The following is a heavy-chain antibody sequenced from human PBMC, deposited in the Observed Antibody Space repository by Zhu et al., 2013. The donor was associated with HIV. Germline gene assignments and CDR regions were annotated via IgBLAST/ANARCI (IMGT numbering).Heavy chain of an antibody. CDR1: GGSISSSSYY. Sequence: QVQLQESGPGLVKPSETLSLTCTVSGGSISSSSYYWGWIRQPPGMGLEWIGSIYFSGNSYHSPSLKSRVTMSVDTSKNQFSLELTSVTAADTAVYYCAREYSETLGPSLDYWGQGILVTVSP. J-gene: IGHJ4*02. CDR2: IYFSGNS. V-gene: IGHV4-39*07. CDR3: AREYSETLGPSLDY. D-gene: IGHD5-12*01.